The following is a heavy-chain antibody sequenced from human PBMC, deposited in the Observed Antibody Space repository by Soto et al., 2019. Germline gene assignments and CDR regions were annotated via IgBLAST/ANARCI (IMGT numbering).Heavy chain of an antibody. D-gene: IGHD3-22*01. CDR3: AGMVTGYYDSSGYFPY. CDR1: GGTFSSYS. J-gene: IGHJ4*02. Sequence: SVKVSCKASGGTFSSYSISWVRQAPGQGLEWMGGIIPIFGTANYAQKFQGRVTITADESTSTAYMELSSLRSEDTAVYYCAGMVTGYYDSSGYFPYWGQGTLVTVSS. CDR2: IIPIFGTA. V-gene: IGHV1-69*13.